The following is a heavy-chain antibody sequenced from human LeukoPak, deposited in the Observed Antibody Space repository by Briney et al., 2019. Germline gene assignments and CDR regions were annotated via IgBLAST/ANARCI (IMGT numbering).Heavy chain of an antibody. CDR1: GFSFSVYW. CDR2: ISISGGST. J-gene: IGHJ4*02. V-gene: IGHV3-23*01. CDR3: AKDRLAVPLAH. Sequence: GGSLRLSCAASGFSFSVYWMHWVRQAPGKGLEWVSGISISGGSTFYADSVKGRFTVSRDNSKNTLYLQMNSLRAEDTAVYYCAKDRLAVPLAHWGQGTLVSVSS.